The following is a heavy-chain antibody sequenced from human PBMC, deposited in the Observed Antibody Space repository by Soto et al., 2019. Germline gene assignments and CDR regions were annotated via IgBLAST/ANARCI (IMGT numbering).Heavy chain of an antibody. V-gene: IGHV3-30*04. J-gene: IGHJ6*02. CDR2: ISYDGSNK. Sequence: GGSLRLSCAASGFTFSSYAMHWVRQAPGKGLEWVAVISYDGSNKYYADSVKGRFTISRDNSKNTLYLQMNSLRAEDTAVYYCARRPAGSYWRTGGMDVWGQGTTVTVSS. CDR1: GFTFSSYA. D-gene: IGHD3-10*01. CDR3: ARRPAGSYWRTGGMDV.